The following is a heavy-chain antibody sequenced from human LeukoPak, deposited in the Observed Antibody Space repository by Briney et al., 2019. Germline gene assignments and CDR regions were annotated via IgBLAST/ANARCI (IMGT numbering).Heavy chain of an antibody. CDR1: GGSISSSSYY. Sequence: SETLSFTCTVSGGSISSSSYYWGWIRQPPGKGLEWIGSIYYSGSTYYNPSLKSRVTISVDTSKNQFSLKLSSVTAADTAVYYCARHLASYSSSSWGADYWGQGTLVTVSS. D-gene: IGHD6-6*01. V-gene: IGHV4-39*01. J-gene: IGHJ4*02. CDR2: IYYSGST. CDR3: ARHLASYSSSSWGADY.